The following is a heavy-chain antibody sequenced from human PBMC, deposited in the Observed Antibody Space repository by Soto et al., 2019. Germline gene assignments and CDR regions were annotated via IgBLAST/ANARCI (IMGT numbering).Heavy chain of an antibody. CDR1: GFTSSSYW. V-gene: IGHV3-7*01. D-gene: IGHD4-17*01. CDR3: ATQDYGGNNFDH. CDR2: ITQDGSEN. J-gene: IGHJ4*02. Sequence: GGSLSLSRAASGFTSSSYWMSCVRQAPGKGLEWVAKITQDGSENYSVDSVKGRFTISRDNAKNSLYLQMNSLRAEDTAVYYCATQDYGGNNFDHWAQGTLVTVSS.